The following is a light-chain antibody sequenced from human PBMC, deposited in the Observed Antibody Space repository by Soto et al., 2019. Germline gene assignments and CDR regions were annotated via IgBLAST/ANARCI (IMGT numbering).Light chain of an antibody. J-gene: IGKJ2*01. CDR2: GAS. CDR1: QSVASNY. CDR3: QQYGISPPYT. V-gene: IGKV3-20*01. Sequence: EIVLTQSPGTLSLSPGERATLSCRASQSVASNYLAWYQQKPGQTPRLLIYGASSRATDIPDRFSGSGSGADFTLTISSLEPEDFAVSYCQQYGISPPYTFGQGTKLEIK.